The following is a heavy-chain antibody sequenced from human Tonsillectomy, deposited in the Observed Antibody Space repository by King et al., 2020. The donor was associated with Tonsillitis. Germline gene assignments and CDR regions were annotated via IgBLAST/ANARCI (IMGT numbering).Heavy chain of an antibody. CDR2: IKQDGSVE. CDR3: ARSGAQSDYFDY. J-gene: IGHJ4*02. V-gene: IGHV3-7*01. Sequence: VQLVESGGGLVQPGGSLRLSCSASGFTLSSYWMRCVRQSPGKGLELVATIKQDGSVEFYVDSVKVRFTISRDNAKNSLYLQMNSLRAEDTAVYYCARSGAQSDYFDYWGQGTLVTVSS. D-gene: IGHD1-26*01. CDR1: GFTLSSYW.